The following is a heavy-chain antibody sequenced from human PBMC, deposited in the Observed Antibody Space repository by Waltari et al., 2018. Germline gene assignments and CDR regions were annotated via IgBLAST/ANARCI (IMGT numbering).Heavy chain of an antibody. J-gene: IGHJ3*02. V-gene: IGHV4-39*07. CDR1: GGSISNTMYY. CDR2: IYYSGNT. Sequence: QMQLQESGPGLVQTSATLSLTCRASGGSISNTMYYWGWIRQTPGKGLEWIGSIYYSGNTYYNPSLRSRVTLSVDRSKNQFSLNLSSVTAADTAVYYCAREEFWSTYPDGFDMWGQGTLVTVSS. CDR3: AREEFWSTYPDGFDM. D-gene: IGHD3-3*01.